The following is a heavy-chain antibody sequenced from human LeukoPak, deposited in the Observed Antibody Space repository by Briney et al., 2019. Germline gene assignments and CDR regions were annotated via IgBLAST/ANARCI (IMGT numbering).Heavy chain of an antibody. CDR2: VYYSGST. CDR1: GDSISNYY. J-gene: IGHJ3*02. Sequence: SETLSLTCTVSGDSISNYYWNWTRQPPGKGLEWIGYVYYSGSTNYNPSLKSRVTISVDTSKTQFSLKLSSVTAADTAVYYCARRLKMATPRPGDAFDIWGQGTMVTVSS. V-gene: IGHV4-59*01. CDR3: ARRLKMATPRPGDAFDI. D-gene: IGHD5-24*01.